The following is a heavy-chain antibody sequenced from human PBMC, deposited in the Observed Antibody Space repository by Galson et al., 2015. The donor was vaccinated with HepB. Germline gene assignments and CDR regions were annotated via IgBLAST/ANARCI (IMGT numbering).Heavy chain of an antibody. CDR2: IYSGGST. CDR1: GFTVSSNF. D-gene: IGHD4-17*01. CDR3: ARDTRFYGDYGLDI. Sequence: SLRLSCAASGFTVSSNFMSWVRQAPGKGLEWVSVIYSGGSTYYADSVKGRFTISRDNSKNTLYLQMNSLRAEDTAVYYCARDTRFYGDYGLDIWGQGTMVTVSS. V-gene: IGHV3-53*01. J-gene: IGHJ3*02.